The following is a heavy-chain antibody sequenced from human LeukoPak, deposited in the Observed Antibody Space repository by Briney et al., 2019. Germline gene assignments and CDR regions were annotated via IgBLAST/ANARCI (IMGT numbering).Heavy chain of an antibody. J-gene: IGHJ6*04. V-gene: IGHV4-4*07. CDR1: GGSISTYY. CDR2: IYTSGST. D-gene: IGHD6-25*01. CDR3: ARGSLYSSEGDV. Sequence: SETLSLTCTVSGGSISTYYWSWIRQPAGKGLEWIGRIYTSGSTNYNPSLKSRVTISVDTSKNQFSLKLSSVTAADTAVYYCARGSLYSSEGDVWGKGTTVTISS.